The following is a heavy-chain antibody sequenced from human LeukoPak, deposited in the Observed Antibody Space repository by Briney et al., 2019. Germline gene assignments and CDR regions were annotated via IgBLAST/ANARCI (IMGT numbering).Heavy chain of an antibody. D-gene: IGHD5-18*01. CDR2: IYYSGST. CDR1: GGSISSYY. V-gene: IGHV4-59*08. Sequence: NPSETLSLTCTVSGGSISSYYWSWIRQPPGKGLEWIGYIYYSGSTNYNPPLKSRVTISVDTSKNQFSLKLSSVTAADTAVYYCARSAKGAMVLYDYWGQGTLVTVSS. CDR3: ARSAKGAMVLYDY. J-gene: IGHJ4*02.